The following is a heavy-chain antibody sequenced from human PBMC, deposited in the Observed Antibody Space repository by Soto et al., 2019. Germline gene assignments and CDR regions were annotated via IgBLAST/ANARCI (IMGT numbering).Heavy chain of an antibody. CDR1: GITFGSYG. V-gene: IGHV3-30*03. CDR2: ILYDGSDE. Sequence: GGSLRLSCVVSGITFGSYGMHWVRRAPGKGLEWVAFILYDGSDEYYADSVKGRFTISRDNSKNTLYLQMDSLRREDTAEYFCASGVISMTMMSYWGQGTLVTVSS. D-gene: IGHD3-22*01. J-gene: IGHJ4*02. CDR3: ASGVISMTMMSY.